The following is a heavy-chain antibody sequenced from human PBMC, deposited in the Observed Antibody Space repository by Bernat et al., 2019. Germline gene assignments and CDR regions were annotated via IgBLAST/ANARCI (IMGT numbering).Heavy chain of an antibody. Sequence: QVQLVESGGGVVQPGRSLRLSCAASGFTFSSYAMHWVRQAPGKGLEWVAVISYDGSNKYYADSVKGRFTISRDNSKNTLYLQMNSLRAEDTAVYYCARDRGDYGDYGEDNWFDPWGQGTLVTVSS. CDR3: ARDRGDYGDYGEDNWFDP. V-gene: IGHV3-30-3*01. J-gene: IGHJ5*02. CDR1: GFTFSSYA. CDR2: ISYDGSNK. D-gene: IGHD4-17*01.